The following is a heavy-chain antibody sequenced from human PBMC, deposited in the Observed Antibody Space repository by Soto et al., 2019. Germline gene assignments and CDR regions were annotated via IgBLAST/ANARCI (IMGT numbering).Heavy chain of an antibody. CDR1: GITFSNHA. CDR2: ISGSGTTT. Sequence: GGSLRLSCAASGITFSNHALSWVRQAPGKGLEWVSGISGSGTTTYYADSVKGRFTISRDNSKNTLSLQMNSLRADDTAVYYCAKEHGGGISTITGFFDSWGQGTPVTVSS. CDR3: AKEHGGGISTITGFFDS. V-gene: IGHV3-23*01. J-gene: IGHJ4*02. D-gene: IGHD5-12*01.